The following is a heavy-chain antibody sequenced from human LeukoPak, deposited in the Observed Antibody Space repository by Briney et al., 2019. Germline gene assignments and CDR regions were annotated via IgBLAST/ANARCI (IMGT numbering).Heavy chain of an antibody. CDR1: GFTFSSYA. J-gene: IGHJ4*02. V-gene: IGHV3-23*01. CDR2: ISVGGGST. CDR3: AKGGDLRTTVTFVHY. D-gene: IGHD4-17*01. Sequence: GGSLRLSCAASGFTFSSYAMSWVRQAPGKGLEWVSTISVGGGSTYYGDYVKGQFTISRDNSKDSLYLQMNGLRVEDTAVYYCAKGGDLRTTVTFVHYWGQGTLVTVSS.